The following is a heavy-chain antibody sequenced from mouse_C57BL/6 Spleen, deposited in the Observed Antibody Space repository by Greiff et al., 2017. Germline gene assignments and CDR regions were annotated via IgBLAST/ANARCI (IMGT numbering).Heavy chain of an antibody. D-gene: IGHD4-1*01. CDR1: GFTFTDYY. J-gene: IGHJ2*01. CDR2: IRNKANGYTT. CDR3: ARSFNCYYFDY. V-gene: IGHV7-3*01. Sequence: DVKLVESGGGLVQPGGSLSLSCAASGFTFTDYYMSWVRQPPGKALEWLGFIRNKANGYTTEYSASVKGRFTISRDNSQSILYLQMNALRAEDSATYYCARSFNCYYFDYCGQGTTLTVSS.